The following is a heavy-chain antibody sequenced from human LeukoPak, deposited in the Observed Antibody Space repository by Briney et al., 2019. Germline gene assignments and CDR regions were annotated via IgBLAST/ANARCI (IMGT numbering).Heavy chain of an antibody. CDR2: IYYSGST. J-gene: IGHJ4*02. Sequence: SETLSLTCTVSGGSISSYYWSWIRQPPGKGLEWIGYIYYSGSTNYNPSLKSRVTISVDTSKNQFSLKLSSVTAADTAVYYCARGVAVAGSYYFDYWGQGTLVTVSS. V-gene: IGHV4-59*01. CDR1: GGSISSYY. CDR3: ARGVAVAGSYYFDY. D-gene: IGHD6-19*01.